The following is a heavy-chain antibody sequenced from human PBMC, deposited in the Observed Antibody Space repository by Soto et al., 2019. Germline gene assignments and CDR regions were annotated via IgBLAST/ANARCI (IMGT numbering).Heavy chain of an antibody. CDR1: GFTFSSYG. CDR3: AKGTYYYDSRTNWFDP. D-gene: IGHD3-22*01. Sequence: QVQLVESGGGVVQPGRSLRLSCAASGFTFSSYGMHWVRQAPGKGLEWVAVISYDGSNKYYADSVKGRFTISRVNSKNTLYLQMNSLRAEDTAVYYCAKGTYYYDSRTNWFDPWGQGTLVTVSS. V-gene: IGHV3-30*18. J-gene: IGHJ5*02. CDR2: ISYDGSNK.